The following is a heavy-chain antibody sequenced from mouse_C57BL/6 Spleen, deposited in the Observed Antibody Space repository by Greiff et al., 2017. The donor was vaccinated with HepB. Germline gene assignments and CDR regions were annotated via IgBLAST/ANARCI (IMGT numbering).Heavy chain of an antibody. CDR3: ARAYYYGSPNFGY. Sequence: VQLQQSGPELVKPGASVKISCKASGYAFSSSWMNWVKQRPGKGLEWIGRIYPGDGDTNYNGKFKGKATLTADKSSSTAYMQLSSLTSEDSAVYFCARAYYYGSPNFGYWGQGTTLTVSS. D-gene: IGHD1-1*01. V-gene: IGHV1-82*01. CDR2: IYPGDGDT. J-gene: IGHJ2*01. CDR1: GYAFSSSW.